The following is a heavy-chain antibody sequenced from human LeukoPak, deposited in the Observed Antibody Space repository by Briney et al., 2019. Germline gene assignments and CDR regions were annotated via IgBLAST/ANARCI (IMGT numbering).Heavy chain of an antibody. D-gene: IGHD5-24*01. CDR2: INPGGGNT. J-gene: IGHJ3*02. CDR3: ARIRDGYNDAYDI. CDR1: GYTFTNSY. V-gene: IGHV1-46*01. Sequence: ASVKVSCKASGYTFTNSYIHWVRQAPGQGFQWMGLINPGGGNTNYAQNFQGRLTMTRDTSTTAVYMELSGLRSEDTAIYYCARIRDGYNDAYDIWGQGTVVTVPS.